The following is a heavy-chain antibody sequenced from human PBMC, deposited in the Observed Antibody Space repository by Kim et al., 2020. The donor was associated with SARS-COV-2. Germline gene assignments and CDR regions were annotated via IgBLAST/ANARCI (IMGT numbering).Heavy chain of an antibody. J-gene: IGHJ6*02. Sequence: GGSLRLSCAASGFTFSSYGMHWVRQAPGKGLEWVAVISYDGSNKYYADSVKGRFTISRDNSKNTLYLQMNSLRAEDTAVYYCALGSGRPYYYYGMDVWGQGTTVTVSS. D-gene: IGHD3-10*01. CDR3: ALGSGRPYYYYGMDV. CDR2: ISYDGSNK. V-gene: IGHV3-30*03. CDR1: GFTFSSYG.